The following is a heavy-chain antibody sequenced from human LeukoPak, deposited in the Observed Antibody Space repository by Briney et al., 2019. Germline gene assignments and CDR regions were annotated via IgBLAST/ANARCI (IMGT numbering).Heavy chain of an antibody. D-gene: IGHD2-2*01. V-gene: IGHV3-23*01. CDR1: GFTFSSYG. CDR2: ISGSGGST. Sequence: GGSLRLSCAASGFTFSSYGMIWVRQAPGKGLEWVSGISGSGGSTYLADSVKGRFTISRDKSTEKLYLQMNSLRAEDTAVYFCAKGDCSSTNCYPDYWGQGILVTVSS. J-gene: IGHJ4*02. CDR3: AKGDCSSTNCYPDY.